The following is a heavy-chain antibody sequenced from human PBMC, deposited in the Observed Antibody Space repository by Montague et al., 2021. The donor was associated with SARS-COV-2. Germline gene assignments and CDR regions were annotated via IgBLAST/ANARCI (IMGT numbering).Heavy chain of an antibody. D-gene: IGHD1-26*01. CDR3: VRGYYGGPFDN. Sequence: SLRLSCAASGSTFGDYGMSWVSGITWNSVRTGYADSVRGRFTISRDNAKNSLYLQMNILRVEDAALYYCVRGYYGGPFDNWGQGALVTVSS. V-gene: IGHV3-20*04. CDR2: ITWNSVRT. J-gene: IGHJ4*02. CDR1: GSTFGDYG.